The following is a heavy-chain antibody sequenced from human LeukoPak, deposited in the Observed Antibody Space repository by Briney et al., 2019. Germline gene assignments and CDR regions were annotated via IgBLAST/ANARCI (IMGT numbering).Heavy chain of an antibody. J-gene: IGHJ3*01. CDR1: NGAVGSGGYS. CDR3: ASSRCGGDCFSSVAFDF. D-gene: IGHD2-21*02. CDR2: VYRSGAT. V-gene: IGHV4-30-2*01. Sequence: PSETLSLTCSVSNGAVGSGGYSWSWIRQPPGKGLEWIGYVYRSGATYYSPSLKSRISIPMDRSKNQFSLRLKSVTAADTAVYFCASSRCGGDCFSSVAFDFWGPGTMVTVSS.